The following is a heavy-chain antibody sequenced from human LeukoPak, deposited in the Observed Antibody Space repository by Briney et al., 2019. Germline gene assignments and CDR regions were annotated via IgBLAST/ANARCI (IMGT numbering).Heavy chain of an antibody. CDR2: IYYSGST. V-gene: IGHV4-39*01. J-gene: IGHJ5*02. CDR1: GGSISSSSYY. Sequence: SETLSLTCTVSGGSISSSSYYWGWIRQPPGKGLEWIGSIYYSGSTYYNPSLKSRVTISVDTSKNQFSLKLSSVTAADTAVYYCARNYCSSTSCYTGGDWFDPWGQGTLVTVSS. D-gene: IGHD2-2*02. CDR3: ARNYCSSTSCYTGGDWFDP.